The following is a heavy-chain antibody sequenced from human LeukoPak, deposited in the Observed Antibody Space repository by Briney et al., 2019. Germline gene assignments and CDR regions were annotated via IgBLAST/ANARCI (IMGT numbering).Heavy chain of an antibody. D-gene: IGHD6-25*01. CDR3: AKSSGTGTFSY. CDR2: VYYGRSP. CDR1: GDSISRSTYY. V-gene: IGHV4-39*02. J-gene: IGHJ4*02. Sequence: PSETLSLTCTVSGDSISRSTYYWAWIRQPPGKGLEWIGSVYYGRSPYFNPSLESRATISVDTSKNHFSLKMSSVTAADTAVYYCAKSSGTGTFSYWGQGTLVTVSS.